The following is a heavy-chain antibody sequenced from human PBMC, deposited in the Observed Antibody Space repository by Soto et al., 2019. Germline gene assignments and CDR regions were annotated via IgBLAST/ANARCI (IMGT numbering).Heavy chain of an antibody. CDR3: AREGLVLVPPTVNSDYYYYAMDV. J-gene: IGHJ6*02. CDR2: IIPRSGTS. Sequence: QVQLVQSGAEVMKPGSSVKVSCKASGDTFSTYTITWMRQAPGQGLEWMGGIIPRSGTSNYAQKFQGRVKITADESTSTAYMELSRLRSEDTAVYYCAREGLVLVPPTVNSDYYYYAMDVWGQGTTVTVSS. V-gene: IGHV1-69*12. CDR1: GDTFSTYT. D-gene: IGHD2-2*01.